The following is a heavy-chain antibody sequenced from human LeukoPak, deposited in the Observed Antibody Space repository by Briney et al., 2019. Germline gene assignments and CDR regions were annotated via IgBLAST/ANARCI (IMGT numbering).Heavy chain of an antibody. D-gene: IGHD3/OR15-3a*01. V-gene: IGHV4-39*01. CDR1: GGSISSSRCY. Sequence: SETLSLTCTVSGGSISSSRCYWGWIRQPPGKGLEWIGSIYYSGSTYYNSSLKSRVTVSVDTSKNQFSLKLSSVTAADTAVYHCARHMISPYAFDIWGQGTMVTVSS. CDR3: ARHMISPYAFDI. J-gene: IGHJ3*02. CDR2: IYYSGST.